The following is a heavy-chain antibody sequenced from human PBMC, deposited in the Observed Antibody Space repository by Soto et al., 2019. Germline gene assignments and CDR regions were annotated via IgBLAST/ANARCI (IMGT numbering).Heavy chain of an antibody. V-gene: IGHV4-39*01. D-gene: IGHD6-25*01. CDR1: GGSITSSSHF. Sequence: SETLSLTCTASGGSITSSSHFWGWVRQPPGKGLEWIGTIYFTGNTYYTPSLKSRLTMSIDTSKNEFSLRLNSVTAADTAVYYCAGQTFTIAAASYGRSNWFHPWGPGXLVTVSS. CDR2: IYFTGNT. J-gene: IGHJ5*02. CDR3: AGQTFTIAAASYGRSNWFHP.